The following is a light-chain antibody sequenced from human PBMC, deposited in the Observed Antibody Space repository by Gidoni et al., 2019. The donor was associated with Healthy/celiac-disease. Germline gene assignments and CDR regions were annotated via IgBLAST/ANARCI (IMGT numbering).Light chain of an antibody. CDR1: QSISSY. J-gene: IGKJ1*01. V-gene: IGKV1-39*01. Sequence: DIQMTQSPSSLSASVEDRVTITCRASQSISSYLDWYQQKPGKAPKLLIYAASSLQSGVPARFSGSGSGTDFTLTISSLQTEDFATYYCQQSYSTPQMFXQXTKVEIK. CDR3: QQSYSTPQM. CDR2: AAS.